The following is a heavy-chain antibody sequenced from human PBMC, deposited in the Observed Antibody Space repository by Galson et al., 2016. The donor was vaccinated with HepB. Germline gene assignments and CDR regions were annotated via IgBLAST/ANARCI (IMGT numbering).Heavy chain of an antibody. D-gene: IGHD6-13*01. V-gene: IGHV5-51*01. CDR3: ARPIAAAGNGWFDP. CDR1: GYRFNNHW. J-gene: IGHJ5*02. CDR2: IHPGDSET. Sequence: VKKPGESLKISCKGSGYRFNNHWIGWVRLMPGKGLEWMGIIHPGDSETRYSPSFQGQVTISADKSINTAYLQWSSLKASDTAMYYCARPIAAAGNGWFDPWGQGTLVTVSS.